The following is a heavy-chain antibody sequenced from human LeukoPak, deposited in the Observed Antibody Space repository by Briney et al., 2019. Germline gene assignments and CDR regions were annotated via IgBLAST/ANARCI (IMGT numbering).Heavy chain of an antibody. V-gene: IGHV1-58*01. CDR2: IVVGSGNA. CDR1: GFTFTSSA. CDR3: AADLISYYYDSSGYYRYDY. Sequence: SVKVSCKASGFTFTSSAVQWVRQARGQRLEWIGWIVVGSGNANYAQKFQERVTITRDMSTSTAYMELSSLRSEDTAVYYCAADLISYYYDSSGYYRYDYWGQGTLVTVSS. J-gene: IGHJ4*02. D-gene: IGHD3-22*01.